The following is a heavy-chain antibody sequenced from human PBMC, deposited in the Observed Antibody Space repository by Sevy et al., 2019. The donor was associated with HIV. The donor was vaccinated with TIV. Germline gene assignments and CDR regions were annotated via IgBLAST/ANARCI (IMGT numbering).Heavy chain of an antibody. V-gene: IGHV3-21*01. CDR1: GFTFSSYS. J-gene: IGHJ6*02. CDR3: ARDSYYDILTGSHYYYYGMDV. CDR2: ISSSSSYI. D-gene: IGHD3-9*01. Sequence: GGSLRLSCAASGFTFSSYSMNWVRQAPGKGLERVSSISSSSSYIYYADSVKGRFTISRDNAKNSLYLQMNSLRAEDTAVYYCARDSYYDILTGSHYYYYGMDVWGQGTTVTVSS.